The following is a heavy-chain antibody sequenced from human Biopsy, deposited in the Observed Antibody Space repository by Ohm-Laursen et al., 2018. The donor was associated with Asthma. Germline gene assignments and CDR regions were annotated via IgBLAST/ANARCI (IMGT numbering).Heavy chain of an antibody. CDR2: IKHEGSEK. CDR3: ARDAGYCGGDCYSLLEYYYYYYGMDV. Sequence: SLRLSCTASGFTFGDYCMSWVRQVPGQGLEWVANIKHEGSEKNHVDSLKGRFTISRDNAKNSLYLQMNSLRDEDTAVYYCARDAGYCGGDCYSLLEYYYYYYGMDVWGQGTTVTVSS. J-gene: IGHJ6*02. V-gene: IGHV3-7*01. CDR1: GFTFGDYC. D-gene: IGHD2-21*02.